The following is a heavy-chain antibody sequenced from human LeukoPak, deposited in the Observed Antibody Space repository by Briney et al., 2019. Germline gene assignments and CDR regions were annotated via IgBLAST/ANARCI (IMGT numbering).Heavy chain of an antibody. CDR1: GFIFSNYG. Sequence: GRSLRLSCAVSGFIFSNYGMNWVRQAPGKGLEWVSIVSGAGSNTYHADSVQGRFTISRDNSKNMLYLEMHSLRAEDTAVYYCARDKIARVGGEFFSPASHYHNGMEIWGKRATVTLSS. J-gene: IGHJ6*04. CDR3: ARDKIARVGGEFFSPASHYHNGMEI. CDR2: VSGAGSNT. D-gene: IGHD3-10*01. V-gene: IGHV3-30*12.